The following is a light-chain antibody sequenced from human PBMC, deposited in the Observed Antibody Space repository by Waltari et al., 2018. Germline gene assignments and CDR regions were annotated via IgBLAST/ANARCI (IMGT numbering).Light chain of an antibody. CDR2: KAS. Sequence: DLQMTQLPSTLAASVGHRVTIPCRASQTIITWLAWYQQKPGKAPKLLIYKASSLESGVPSRFSGSGAGTEFSLTISSLQPDDSATYYCQQYYTYWTFGQGTKVDIK. CDR1: QTIITW. CDR3: QQYYTYWT. V-gene: IGKV1-5*03. J-gene: IGKJ1*01.